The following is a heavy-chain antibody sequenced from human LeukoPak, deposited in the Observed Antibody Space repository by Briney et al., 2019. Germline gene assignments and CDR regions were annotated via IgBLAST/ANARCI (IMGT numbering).Heavy chain of an antibody. CDR2: IRYDGSNK. V-gene: IGHV3-30*02. D-gene: IGHD2-15*01. CDR1: GFTFSSYG. CDR3: ANDPPSSVVVAATVLSS. J-gene: IGHJ4*02. Sequence: GGSLRLSCAASGFTFSSYGMHWVRQAPGKGLEWVAFIRYDGSNKYYADSVKGRFTISRDNSKNTLYLQMNSLRAEDTAVYYCANDPPSSVVVAATVLSSWGQGTLVTVSS.